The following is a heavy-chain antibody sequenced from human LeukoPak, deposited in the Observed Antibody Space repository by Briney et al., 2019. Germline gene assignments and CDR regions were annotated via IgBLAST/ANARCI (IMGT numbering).Heavy chain of an antibody. Sequence: ASVKVSCKASGYTFTSYGISWVRQAPGQGLEWMGWISAYNGNTNYAQKLQGRVTMTTDTSTSTAYMELRSLRSDGTAVYYCARRGGFNDFWSGYAYLGVALDSSIGYYYYMDVWGKGTTVTVSS. J-gene: IGHJ6*03. V-gene: IGHV1-18*01. CDR2: ISAYNGNT. CDR3: ARRGGFNDFWSGYAYLGVALDSSIGYYYYMDV. D-gene: IGHD3-3*01. CDR1: GYTFTSYG.